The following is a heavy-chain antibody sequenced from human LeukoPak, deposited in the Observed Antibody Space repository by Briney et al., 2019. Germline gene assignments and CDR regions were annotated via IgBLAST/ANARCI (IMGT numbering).Heavy chain of an antibody. CDR3: ARGTYYYDSSGYYFDY. D-gene: IGHD3-22*01. V-gene: IGHV4-30-2*01. Sequence: SENLSLNCSVSGGSLSSGGYSWRWIRQPPGKGLEWCGYIYHSGSTNYNPSLKSRVTISVDRSKNQCSLKLSSVTAADTAVYYCARGTYYYDSSGYYFDYWGQGTLVTVSS. CDR1: GGSLSSGGYS. J-gene: IGHJ4*02. CDR2: IYHSGST.